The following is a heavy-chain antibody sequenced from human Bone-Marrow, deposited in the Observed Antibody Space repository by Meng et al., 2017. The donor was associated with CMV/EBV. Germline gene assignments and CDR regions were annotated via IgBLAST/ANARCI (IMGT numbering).Heavy chain of an antibody. CDR3: ARDFDFWSGYPDYYGMDV. D-gene: IGHD3-3*01. V-gene: IGHV1-18*01. J-gene: IGHJ6*02. Sequence: ASVKVSCKASGYTFTSYGISWVRQAPGQGLEWMGWISAYNGNTNYAQKLQGRVTMTTDTSTSTAYMELRSLRSDDTAVYYFARDFDFWSGYPDYYGMDVWGQGTTATFPS. CDR2: ISAYNGNT. CDR1: GYTFTSYG.